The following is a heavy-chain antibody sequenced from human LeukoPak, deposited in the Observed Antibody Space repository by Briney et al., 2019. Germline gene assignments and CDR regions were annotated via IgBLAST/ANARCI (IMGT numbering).Heavy chain of an antibody. CDR2: IYPGDSDT. Sequence: GASVKVSCKASGYTFTSYGISWVRQMPGKGLEWMGIIYPGDSDTRYSPSFQGQVTISADKSISTAYLQWSSLKASDTAMYYCARRIVVAGLSYFDYWGQGTLVTVSS. V-gene: IGHV5-51*01. CDR3: ARRIVVAGLSYFDY. D-gene: IGHD6-19*01. J-gene: IGHJ4*02. CDR1: GYTFTSYG.